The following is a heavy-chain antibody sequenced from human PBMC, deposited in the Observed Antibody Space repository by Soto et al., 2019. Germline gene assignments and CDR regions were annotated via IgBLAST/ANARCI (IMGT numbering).Heavy chain of an antibody. J-gene: IGHJ6*02. V-gene: IGHV3-30*18. Sequence: PGGSLRVSCAASGFNFSSYGMHWVRKDPGKGLEWVAVISYDGSNKYYADSVKGRFTISRDNSKNTLYLQMNSLRAEDTAVYYCAEGVVEGYYYGMDVWGQGTTVTVSS. D-gene: IGHD2-15*01. CDR2: ISYDGSNK. CDR1: GFNFSSYG. CDR3: AEGVVEGYYYGMDV.